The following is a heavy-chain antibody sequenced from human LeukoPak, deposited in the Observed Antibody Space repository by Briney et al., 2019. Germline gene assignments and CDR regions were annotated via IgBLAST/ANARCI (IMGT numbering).Heavy chain of an antibody. CDR2: ICYSEST. J-gene: IGHJ4*02. V-gene: IGHV4-31*03. D-gene: IGHD2-2*02. CDR3: ASAYCTTTYCYIDY. CDR1: GGSISSGGYY. Sequence: KASETLSLTRTLSGGSISSGGYYWNWIRQHPGKGLGWIGYICYSESTRYNPSLQCRVTISVDTSKNQFSLKLRSVTAADTAVYYCASAYCTTTYCYIDYWGQGTLVTVSS.